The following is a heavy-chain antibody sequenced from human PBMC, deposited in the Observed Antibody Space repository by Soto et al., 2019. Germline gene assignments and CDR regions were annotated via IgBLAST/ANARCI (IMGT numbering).Heavy chain of an antibody. Sequence: GGSLRLSCAASGFTFSSYGIHWVRQAPGKGLEWVAVIWYDGSNKYYADSVKGRFTISRDNSKNTLYLQMNSLRAEDTAVYYCARDWSGAETLAGMGNWFDPWGQGTLVTVSS. V-gene: IGHV3-33*01. J-gene: IGHJ5*02. CDR2: IWYDGSNK. D-gene: IGHD6-19*01. CDR3: ARDWSGAETLAGMGNWFDP. CDR1: GFTFSSYG.